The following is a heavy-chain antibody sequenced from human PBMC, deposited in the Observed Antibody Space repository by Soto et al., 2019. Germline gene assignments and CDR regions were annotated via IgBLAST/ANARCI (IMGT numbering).Heavy chain of an antibody. Sequence: RGGSLRLSCTASGFTFGDYAMSWFRQAPGKGLEWVGFIRSKAYGGTTEYAASVKGRFTISRDDSKSIAYLQMNSLKTEDTAVYYCTRGCSSTSCHYYYYYGMDVWGQGTTVTVSS. J-gene: IGHJ6*02. CDR2: IRSKAYGGTT. D-gene: IGHD2-2*01. CDR1: GFTFGDYA. V-gene: IGHV3-49*03. CDR3: TRGCSSTSCHYYYYYGMDV.